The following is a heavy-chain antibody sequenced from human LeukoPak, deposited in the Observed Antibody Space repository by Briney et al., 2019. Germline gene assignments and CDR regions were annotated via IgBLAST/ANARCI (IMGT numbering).Heavy chain of an antibody. CDR2: IYYSGST. CDR3: ARHTEWGGYDFAAFDI. V-gene: IGHV4-39*01. Sequence: SETLSRTGTVSGGSISSSSYYWGWIRQPPGKGLEWIGSIYYSGSTYYNPSLKSRVTISVDTSKNQFSLKLSSVTAADTAVYYCARHTEWGGYDFAAFDIWGQGTMVTVSS. D-gene: IGHD5-12*01. J-gene: IGHJ3*02. CDR1: GGSISSSSYY.